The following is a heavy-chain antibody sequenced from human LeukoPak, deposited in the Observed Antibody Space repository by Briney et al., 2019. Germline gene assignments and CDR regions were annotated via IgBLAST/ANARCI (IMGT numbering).Heavy chain of an antibody. CDR2: ISGSGDTT. V-gene: IGHV3-23*01. Sequence: GGSLRLSCAASGFTFSLFPMIWVRQAPGKGLEWVSAISGSGDTTYSADSVKGRLSISRDNSNNTLYLQMNSLRTDDTAIYYCAKDRGYWGQGTLVTVSS. CDR1: GFTFSLFP. CDR3: AKDRGY. J-gene: IGHJ4*02.